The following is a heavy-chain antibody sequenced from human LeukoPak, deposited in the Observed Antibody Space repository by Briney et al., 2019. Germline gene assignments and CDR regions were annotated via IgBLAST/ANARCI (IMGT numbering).Heavy chain of an antibody. J-gene: IGHJ5*02. CDR2: INIGGTNT. Sequence: AGGSLRLSCAASGFTFNDYYMSWIRQAPGKGLGWLSYINIGGTNTHYADSVKGRFTISRDNAKKSLYLEMNNLRAEDTAVHYCATDGAGFDTWGQGVLVTVSS. V-gene: IGHV3-11*01. CDR1: GFTFNDYY. CDR3: ATDGAGFDT.